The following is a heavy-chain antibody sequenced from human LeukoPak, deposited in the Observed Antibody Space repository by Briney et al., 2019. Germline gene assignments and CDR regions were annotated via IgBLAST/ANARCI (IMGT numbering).Heavy chain of an antibody. CDR1: GFTFSSYA. V-gene: IGHV3-30-3*01. J-gene: IGHJ3*02. CDR2: ISYDGSNK. CDR3: ARIIYDAFDI. Sequence: GGSLRLSCAASGFTFSSYAMHWVRQAPGKGLEWVAVISYDGSNKYYADSVKGRFTISRDNAKNSLYLQMNSLRAEDTAVYYCARIIYDAFDIWGQGTMVTVSS.